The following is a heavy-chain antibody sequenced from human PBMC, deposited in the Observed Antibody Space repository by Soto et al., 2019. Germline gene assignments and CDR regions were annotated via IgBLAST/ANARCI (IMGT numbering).Heavy chain of an antibody. Sequence: QVQLVESGGGLVKPGGSLRLSCVASGFTFSDHYMTWIRQAPGKGLEWLSYVSTSSSYTNYADSVKGRFTISRDNAMNTWYLQMNSLRAEDTAVYYCARLRLTGYFDYWGQGTLVTVSS. CDR1: GFTFSDHY. V-gene: IGHV3-11*05. J-gene: IGHJ4*02. CDR2: VSTSSSYT. CDR3: ARLRLTGYFDY.